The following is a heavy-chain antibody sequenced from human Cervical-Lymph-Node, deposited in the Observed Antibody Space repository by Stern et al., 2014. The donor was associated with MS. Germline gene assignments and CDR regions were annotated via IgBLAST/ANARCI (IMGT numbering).Heavy chain of an antibody. CDR1: GDTFATYP. D-gene: IGHD4-17*01. Sequence: VQLVESGAEVKKPGASVKVSCKASGDTFATYPIHWVRQAPGQGPVWMGIVNPTDGRTTYAQTFQGRVTMTRDTSTRTVYMELSSLRAEDTAMYFCANPLPYANWGQGTRVTVSS. CDR2: VNPTDGRT. V-gene: IGHV1-46*03. CDR3: ANPLPYAN. J-gene: IGHJ1*01.